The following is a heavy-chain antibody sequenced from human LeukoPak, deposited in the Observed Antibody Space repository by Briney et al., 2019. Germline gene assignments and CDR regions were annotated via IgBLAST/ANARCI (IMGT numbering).Heavy chain of an antibody. J-gene: IGHJ4*02. D-gene: IGHD1-1*01. CDR3: AKQRATGAGTDTRYFDY. CDR2: INGNSHYT. Sequence: PGGSLRLSCAASGFTFSTFAMSWVRQAPGKGLEWVSAINGNSHYTYHADSVTGRFTISRDNSKNTLYLQMHSLRTEDTAGYYCAKQRATGAGTDTRYFDYWGQGSLVTVSS. CDR1: GFTFSTFA. V-gene: IGHV3-23*01.